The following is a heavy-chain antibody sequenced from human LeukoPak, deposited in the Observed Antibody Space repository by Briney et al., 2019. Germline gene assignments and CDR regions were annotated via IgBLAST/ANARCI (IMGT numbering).Heavy chain of an antibody. J-gene: IGHJ3*02. CDR2: IYHSGST. CDR1: GGSISSGGYS. CDR3: ARAYLAFDI. Sequence: SQTQSLTCAVSGGSISSGGYSWSWIRQPPGKGLEWIGYIYHSGSTYYNPSLKSRVTISVDRSKNQFSLKLSSVTAADTAVYYCARAYLAFDIWGQGTMVTVSS. V-gene: IGHV4-30-2*01.